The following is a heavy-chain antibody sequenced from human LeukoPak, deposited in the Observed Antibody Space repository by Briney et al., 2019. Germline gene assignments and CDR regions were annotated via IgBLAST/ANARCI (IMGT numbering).Heavy chain of an antibody. CDR1: GFTFSSYA. CDR3: AKDLRCSSTSCYIY. J-gene: IGHJ4*02. CDR2: ISGSGGST. V-gene: IGHV3-23*01. D-gene: IGHD2-2*02. Sequence: GGSLRLSCAASGFTFSSYAMSWVRQAPGKGLEWVSAISGSGGSTYYADSVKGRFTISRNNSKNTLYLQMNSLRAEDTAVYYCAKDLRCSSTSCYIYWGQGTLVTVSS.